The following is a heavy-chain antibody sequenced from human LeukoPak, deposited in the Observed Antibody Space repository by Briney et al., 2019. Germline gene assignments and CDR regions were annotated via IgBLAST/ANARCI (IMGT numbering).Heavy chain of an antibody. Sequence: GASVKVSCKASGYTFTTYGISWVRQAPGQGLEWMGWTSAHNGNTKYAQKFQGRVTMTTDTSTSTAYMELRSLRSDDTALYYCARDYDSSSPFVYWGQGTLVTVSS. CDR3: ARDYDSSSPFVY. J-gene: IGHJ4*02. V-gene: IGHV1-18*01. D-gene: IGHD6-13*01. CDR1: GYTFTTYG. CDR2: TSAHNGNT.